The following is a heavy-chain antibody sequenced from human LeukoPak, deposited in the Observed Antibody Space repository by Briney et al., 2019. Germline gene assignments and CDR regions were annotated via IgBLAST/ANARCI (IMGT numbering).Heavy chain of an antibody. CDR3: ARASPGVVFNYFDY. V-gene: IGHV3-7*01. CDR2: IDEAGKDR. Sequence: GGSLRLSCVASGFTIDRFYMSWVLQAPGKGLEWVANIDEAGKDRYYADSVKGRFTISRDNTKNSMFLDMTSLRVEDTATYFCARASPGVVFNYFDYWGQGALVPVSS. CDR1: GFTIDRFY. J-gene: IGHJ4*01. D-gene: IGHD2-15*01.